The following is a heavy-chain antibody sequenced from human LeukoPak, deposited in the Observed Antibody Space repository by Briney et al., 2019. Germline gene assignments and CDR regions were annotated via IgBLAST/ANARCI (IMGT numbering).Heavy chain of an antibody. CDR2: VYSSGVG. D-gene: IGHD3-22*01. Sequence: SETLSLTCTVSGCSITGCYWNWIRQPAGQGLEWLGRVYSSGVGNYNPSLTSRVTMSVDTSKNQFSLKLTSLTAADTAVYYCAREEFLHEIDSSGYFVYWGQGTLVTVSS. CDR3: AREEFLHEIDSSGYFVY. CDR1: GCSITGCY. V-gene: IGHV4-4*07. J-gene: IGHJ4*02.